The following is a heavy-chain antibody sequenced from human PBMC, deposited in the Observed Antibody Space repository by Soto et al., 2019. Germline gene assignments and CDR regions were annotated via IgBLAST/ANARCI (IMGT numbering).Heavy chain of an antibody. Sequence: QVQLVESGGGLVKPGGSLRLSCAASGFTFSDYYMSWIRQAPGKGLEWVSYISSSSSYTNYADSVKGRFTISRDNAKNSLYLQMNSLRAEDTAVYYCAREGSGSYYVLPGGFDYWGQGTLVTVSS. J-gene: IGHJ4*02. D-gene: IGHD1-26*01. V-gene: IGHV3-11*06. CDR2: ISSSSSYT. CDR1: GFTFSDYY. CDR3: AREGSGSYYVLPGGFDY.